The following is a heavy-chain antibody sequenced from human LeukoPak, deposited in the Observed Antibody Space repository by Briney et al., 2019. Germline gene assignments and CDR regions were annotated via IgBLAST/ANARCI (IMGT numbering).Heavy chain of an antibody. CDR1: VYTFTDYY. CDR2: VDPEDGET. Sequence: GATVKISCKASVYTFTDYYMNWVQQAPGKGLEWMGRVDPEDGETIYAEKFQGRVTITADTSTDTAYMELSSLLSEDTAVYYCATAGYYYDSSGYHSLDYWGQGTLVTVTS. D-gene: IGHD3-22*01. CDR3: ATAGYYYDSSGYHSLDY. V-gene: IGHV1-69-2*01. J-gene: IGHJ4*02.